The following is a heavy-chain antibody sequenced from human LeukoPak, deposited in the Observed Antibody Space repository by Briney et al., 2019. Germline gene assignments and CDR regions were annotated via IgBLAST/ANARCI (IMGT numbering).Heavy chain of an antibody. CDR1: GYTLTDYH. D-gene: IGHD6-19*01. CDR2: INANSGGT. Sequence: GASVKVSCKASGYTLTDYHIHWVRRAPGQGLEWMGYINANSGGTKYAQKFQGRVTMTRDTSISTADMELRRLTSDDTAVYYCARGSSIAVVYGEYYFDYWGQGTLVAVSS. CDR3: ARGSSIAVVYGEYYFDY. V-gene: IGHV1-2*02. J-gene: IGHJ4*02.